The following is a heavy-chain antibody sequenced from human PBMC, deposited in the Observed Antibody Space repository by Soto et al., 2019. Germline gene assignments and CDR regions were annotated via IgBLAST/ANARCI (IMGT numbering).Heavy chain of an antibody. V-gene: IGHV3-30-3*01. Sequence: VGSLRLSCAASGFTFSSYAMHWVRQAPGKGLEWVAVISYDGSNKYYADSLKGRFTISSDNSKNTLYLQMNSLRAEDTAVYYCARDKGLRMTGGMDVWGQGTTVIVSS. CDR1: GFTFSSYA. J-gene: IGHJ6*02. CDR2: ISYDGSNK. CDR3: ARDKGLRMTGGMDV. D-gene: IGHD4-17*01.